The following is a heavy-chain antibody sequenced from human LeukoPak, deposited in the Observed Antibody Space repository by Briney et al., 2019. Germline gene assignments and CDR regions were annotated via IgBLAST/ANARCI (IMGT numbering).Heavy chain of an antibody. CDR3: ARIEMATISPYFDY. Sequence: ASVKVSCKASGYTFTGYYMHWVRQAPGQGLEWMGWINPNSGGTNYAQKFQGRVTMTRDTSISKAYMELSRLRSDDTAVYYCARIEMATISPYFDYWGQGALVTVSS. D-gene: IGHD5-12*01. J-gene: IGHJ4*02. V-gene: IGHV1-2*02. CDR2: INPNSGGT. CDR1: GYTFTGYY.